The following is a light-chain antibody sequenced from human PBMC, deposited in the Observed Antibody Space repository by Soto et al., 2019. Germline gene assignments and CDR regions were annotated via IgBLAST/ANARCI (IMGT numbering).Light chain of an antibody. V-gene: IGKV3-20*01. J-gene: IGKJ1*01. CDR2: GAS. CDR3: QHYGSSPPWT. CDR1: QSVSSSY. Sequence: EIVLTQPPGTLSLSPGERATLSCRASQSVSSSYLAWYQQKPGQAPMLLIYGASNSATGIPDRLSDSGSGTDFTLTISRLEPEDFAVYYCQHYGSSPPWTFGQGTKVEIK.